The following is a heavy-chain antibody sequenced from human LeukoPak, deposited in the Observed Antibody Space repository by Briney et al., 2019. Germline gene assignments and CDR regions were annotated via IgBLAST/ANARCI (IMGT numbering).Heavy chain of an antibody. Sequence: PSETLSLTCTVSGGSISSYYWSWIRQPPGKGLEWIGYIYYSGSTNYNPSLKSRVTISVDTSKNQFSLKLSSVTAADTAVYYCARAVAVAGTGHFQHWGQGTLVTVSS. CDR2: IYYSGST. CDR1: GGSISSYY. J-gene: IGHJ1*01. CDR3: ARAVAVAGTGHFQH. V-gene: IGHV4-59*01. D-gene: IGHD6-19*01.